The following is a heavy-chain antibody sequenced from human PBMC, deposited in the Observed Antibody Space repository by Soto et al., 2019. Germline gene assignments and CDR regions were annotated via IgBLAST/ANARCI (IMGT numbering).Heavy chain of an antibody. V-gene: IGHV3-11*01. J-gene: IGHJ5*01. D-gene: IGHD2-2*01. CDR2: ISSSGSTI. Sequence: QVQLVESGGGLVKPGGSLRLSCAASGFTFSDYYMSWIRQAPGKGLEWVSYISSSGSTIYYADSVKGRFTISRDNPKHSVYVQKNSLRAEDAAMYYCARETDIVVVPPLPPSGLFDPWGQGTLVTLSS. CDR3: ARETDIVVVPPLPPSGLFDP. CDR1: GFTFSDYY.